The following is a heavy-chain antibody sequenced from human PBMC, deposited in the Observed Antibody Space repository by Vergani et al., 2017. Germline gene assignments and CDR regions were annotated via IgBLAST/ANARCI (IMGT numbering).Heavy chain of an antibody. CDR3: TTDKPYYDSSGYYLDAFDI. Sequence: EVQLVESGGGLVKPGGSLRLSCAASGFTFSNAWMNWVRQAPGKGLEWVGRIKSKTDGGKTDYAAPVKGRFTISRDDSKNTLYLQMNSLKTEDTAVYYCTTDKPYYDSSGYYLDAFDIWGQGTMVTVSS. D-gene: IGHD3-22*01. CDR1: GFTFSNAW. CDR2: IKSKTDGGKT. J-gene: IGHJ3*02. V-gene: IGHV3-15*07.